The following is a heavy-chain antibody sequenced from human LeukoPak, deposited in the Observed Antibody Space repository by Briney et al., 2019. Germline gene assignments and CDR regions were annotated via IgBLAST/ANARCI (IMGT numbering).Heavy chain of an antibody. J-gene: IGHJ4*02. Sequence: GGSLRLSCAAPGFTFSNYVMTWVRQAPGEGLEWVSGISASGGSTYYADSVKGRFTISRDNSKNTLFVQMNSLRAEDTAIYYCAKVGEYSGYDSLGDSWGQGTLVTVSS. CDR2: ISASGGST. CDR1: GFTFSNYV. V-gene: IGHV3-23*01. CDR3: AKVGEYSGYDSLGDS. D-gene: IGHD5-12*01.